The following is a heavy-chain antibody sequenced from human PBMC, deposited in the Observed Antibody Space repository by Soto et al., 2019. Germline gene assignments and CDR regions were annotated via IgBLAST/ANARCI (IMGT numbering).Heavy chain of an antibody. CDR1: GFTFNTYA. CDR3: AKDAVYGDGLWLVAD. Sequence: DVQLLESGGGLVQPGGSLRLSCAASGFTFNTYAMGWVRQAPGKGLEWVSGISSGGGATYYADSVRGRFTISRDNSKNTVYLQMNSLRAEDTAMYYCAKDAVYGDGLWLVADWGQGTLVTVS. V-gene: IGHV3-23*01. J-gene: IGHJ4*02. CDR2: ISSGGGAT. D-gene: IGHD2-21*02.